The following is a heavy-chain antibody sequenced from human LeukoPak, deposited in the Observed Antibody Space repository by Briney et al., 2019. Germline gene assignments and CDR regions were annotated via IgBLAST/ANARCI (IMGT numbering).Heavy chain of an antibody. Sequence: GGSLRLSCAASGFTFSSYTMNRVRQAPGKGLEWVSYISRSSSTIYYADSVKGRFTISRDNAKNSLYLQMNSLRAEDTAVYYCARVGWDYYYYMDVWGKGTTVTVSS. CDR2: ISRSSSTI. J-gene: IGHJ6*03. CDR1: GFTFSSYT. CDR3: ARVGWDYYYYMDV. D-gene: IGHD5-24*01. V-gene: IGHV3-48*01.